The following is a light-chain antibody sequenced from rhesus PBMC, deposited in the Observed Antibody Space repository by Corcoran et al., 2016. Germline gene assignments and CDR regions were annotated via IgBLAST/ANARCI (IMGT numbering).Light chain of an antibody. Sequence: DIQMTQSPSSLSASVGDTVTITCQASQGISSWLAWYQQKPGKAPKLLIYKASRLQSGVPSRFSGSGSGTDFTLTISRLQPEDFATYYCLQYSSSPYSFGQGTKVEIK. CDR3: LQYSSSPYS. CDR2: KAS. J-gene: IGKJ2*01. CDR1: QGISSW. V-gene: IGKV1-22*01.